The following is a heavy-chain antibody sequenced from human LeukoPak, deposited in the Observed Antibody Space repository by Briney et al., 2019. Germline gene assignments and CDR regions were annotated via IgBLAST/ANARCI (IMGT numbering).Heavy chain of an antibody. CDR2: IIPIFGTA. J-gene: IGHJ4*02. D-gene: IGHD3-9*01. V-gene: IGHV1-69*01. Sequence: GSSVKVSCKASGGTFSSYAISWVRQAPGQGLEWMGGIIPIFGTANYAQKFQGRVTITADESTSTAYMELSSLRSEDTAVYYCARIPIRYFDWLGPDYWGQGTLVTVSS. CDR3: ARIPIRYFDWLGPDY. CDR1: GGTFSSYA.